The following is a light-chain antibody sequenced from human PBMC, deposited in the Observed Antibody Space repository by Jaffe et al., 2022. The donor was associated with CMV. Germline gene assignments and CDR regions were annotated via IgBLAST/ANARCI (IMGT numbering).Light chain of an antibody. CDR1: SGHSSYA. CDR2: VNSDGSH. Sequence: QIVLTQSPSASASLGASVKLTCTLSSGHSSYAIAWHQQHPKKGPRYLMKVNSDGSHVKGDEIPDRFSGSSSGAERYLLISSLQSEDEADYYCQTWGVFGRGTKLTVL. V-gene: IGLV4-69*01. CDR3: QTWGV. J-gene: IGLJ3*02.